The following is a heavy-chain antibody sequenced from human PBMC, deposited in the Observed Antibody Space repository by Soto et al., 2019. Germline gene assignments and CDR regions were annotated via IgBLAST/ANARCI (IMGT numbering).Heavy chain of an antibody. CDR2: ISYDGSNK. CDR1: GFAFSSSG. D-gene: IGHD3-3*01. J-gene: IGHJ6*02. V-gene: IGHV3-30*18. CDR3: AKDGDYYDFWSGSHGYYYYGMDV. Sequence: GGSLRLSCAAPGFAFSSSGMHWVRQASGKGLEWVAVISYDGSNKYYADSVKGRFTISRDNSKNTLYLQMNSLRAEYTAVYYCAKDGDYYDFWSGSHGYYYYGMDVWGQGTTVTVSS.